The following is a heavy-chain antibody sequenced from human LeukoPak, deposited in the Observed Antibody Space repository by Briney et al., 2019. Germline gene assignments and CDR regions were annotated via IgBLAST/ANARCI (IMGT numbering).Heavy chain of an antibody. CDR3: ARGWVYYYDRPAFDY. Sequence: SGTLSLTCTVSGGSISSYYWSWIRQPPGKGLEWIGYIYYSGSTNYNPSLKSRVTISVDTSKNQFSLKLSSVTAADTAVYYCARGWVYYYDRPAFDYWGQGTLVTVSS. D-gene: IGHD3-22*01. CDR2: IYYSGST. CDR1: GGSISSYY. J-gene: IGHJ4*02. V-gene: IGHV4-59*01.